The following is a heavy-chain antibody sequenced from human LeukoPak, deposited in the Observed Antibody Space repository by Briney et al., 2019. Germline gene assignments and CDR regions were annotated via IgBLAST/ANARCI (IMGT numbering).Heavy chain of an antibody. CDR3: AKGEIKGAVAGLLILNPYYYYGMDV. CDR2: ISGSGGST. D-gene: IGHD6-19*01. Sequence: GGSLRLSCAASGFTFSSYAMSWVRQAPGKGLEWVSAISGSGGSTYYADSVKGRFTISRDNSKNTLYLQMNSLRAEDTAVYYYAKGEIKGAVAGLLILNPYYYYGMDVWGQGTTVTVSS. J-gene: IGHJ6*02. V-gene: IGHV3-23*01. CDR1: GFTFSSYA.